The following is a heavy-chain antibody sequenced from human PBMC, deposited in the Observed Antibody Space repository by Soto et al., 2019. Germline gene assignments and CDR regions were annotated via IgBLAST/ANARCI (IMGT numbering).Heavy chain of an antibody. CDR1: GITFSSYS. D-gene: IGHD1-20*01. J-gene: IGHJ4*02. CDR3: SKSYGDTWNVYYFDS. Sequence: EVQLLESGGGLVQPGGSLRLSCAASGITFSSYSLVWVRRAPGKGLAWVSVISGQGGSTYYADSVRGRFTISRDNSRITLYLHINTLRGDDTAVYHCSKSYGDTWNVYYFDSWGQGTLVTDSS. CDR2: ISGQGGST. V-gene: IGHV3-23*01.